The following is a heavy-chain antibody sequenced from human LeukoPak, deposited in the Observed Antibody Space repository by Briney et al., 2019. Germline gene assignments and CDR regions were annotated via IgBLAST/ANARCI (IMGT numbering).Heavy chain of an antibody. Sequence: ASVKVSCKASGYTFTGYYMHWVRQAPGQGLEWMGRINPNSGGTNYAQKFQSRVTMTRDTSISTAYMELSRLRSDDTAVYYCARPRYDSSGYRRYYFDYWGQGTLVTVSS. CDR2: INPNSGGT. V-gene: IGHV1-2*06. CDR1: GYTFTGYY. J-gene: IGHJ4*02. CDR3: ARPRYDSSGYRRYYFDY. D-gene: IGHD3-22*01.